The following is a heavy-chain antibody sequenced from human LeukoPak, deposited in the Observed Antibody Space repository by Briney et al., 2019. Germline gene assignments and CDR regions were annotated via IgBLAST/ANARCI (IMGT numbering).Heavy chain of an antibody. J-gene: IGHJ3*02. Sequence: ASVKVSCEASGYTFTGYYMHWVRQAPGQGLEWMGWINPNSGGTNYAQKFQGRVTMTRDTSISTAYMELSRLRSDDTAVYYCARLTAGTGAFDIWGRGTMVTVSS. CDR2: INPNSGGT. D-gene: IGHD6-13*01. CDR3: ARLTAGTGAFDI. V-gene: IGHV1-2*02. CDR1: GYTFTGYY.